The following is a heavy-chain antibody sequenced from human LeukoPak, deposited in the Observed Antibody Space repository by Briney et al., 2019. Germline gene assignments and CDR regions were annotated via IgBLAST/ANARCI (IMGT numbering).Heavy chain of an antibody. D-gene: IGHD6-13*01. Sequence: PGGSLRLSCAASGFTFSSYSMNWVRQAPGKGLEWVSSISSSSSYIYYADSVKGRFTISRDNAKNSLYLQMNSLRAEDTAVYYCARDPNLGYSSSWQAVYYGMDVWGQGTTVTVSS. CDR1: GFTFSSYS. CDR3: ARDPNLGYSSSWQAVYYGMDV. V-gene: IGHV3-21*01. CDR2: ISSSSSYI. J-gene: IGHJ6*02.